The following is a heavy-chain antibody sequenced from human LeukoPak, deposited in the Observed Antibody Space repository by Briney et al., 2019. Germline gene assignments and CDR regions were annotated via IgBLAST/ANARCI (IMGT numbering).Heavy chain of an antibody. Sequence: GGSLRLSCAASGFTFSSYGMHWVRQAPGKGLEWVAFIRYDGSNKYYADSVKGRFTISRDNSKKTLYLQMNSLRAEDTAVYYCAKEGYCSGGSCYVFDSWGQGTLVTVSS. CDR3: AKEGYCSGGSCYVFDS. CDR1: GFTFSSYG. CDR2: IRYDGSNK. J-gene: IGHJ4*02. V-gene: IGHV3-30*02. D-gene: IGHD2-15*01.